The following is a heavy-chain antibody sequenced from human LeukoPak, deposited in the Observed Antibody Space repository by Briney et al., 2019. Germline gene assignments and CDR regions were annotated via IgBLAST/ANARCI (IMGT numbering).Heavy chain of an antibody. V-gene: IGHV3-64D*06. CDR3: VKYSNSCYDP. CDR2: ISSSGGGT. CDR1: GFTFSSYA. D-gene: IGHD6-13*01. J-gene: IGHJ5*02. Sequence: GGSLRLSCSASGFTFSSYAMHWVRQAPGKGLEYVSAISSSGGGTYYADSVKGRFTISRDNSKNTLYLQMSSLRAEDTAVYYCVKYSNSCYDPWGQGTLVTVSS.